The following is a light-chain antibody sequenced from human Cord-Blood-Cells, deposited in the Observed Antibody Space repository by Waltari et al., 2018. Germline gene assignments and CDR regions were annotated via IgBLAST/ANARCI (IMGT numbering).Light chain of an antibody. V-gene: IGKV1-33*01. J-gene: IGKJ2*01. CDR2: DAS. CDR3: QQYDNLPYT. Sequence: DIQMTQSPSSLSASVGDRVTITCQASQDISNYLNWYQQKPGKAPKLLIYDASNLETGVQSRFSGSGSGTDFTFTISSLQPEDIATYYCQQYDNLPYTFGQGTKLEIQ. CDR1: QDISNY.